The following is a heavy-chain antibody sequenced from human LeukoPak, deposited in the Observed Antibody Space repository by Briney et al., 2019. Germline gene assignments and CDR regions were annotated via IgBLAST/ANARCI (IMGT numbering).Heavy chain of an antibody. D-gene: IGHD1-7*01. CDR1: GFTFGDYA. Sequence: GGSLRLSCAASGFTFGDYAMLWVRQAPGKGLEWVSGISWNSGSIGYADSVKGRFTISRDNAKNSLYLQMNSLRAEDMALYYCAKGSTGTTVDYWGQGTLVTVSS. CDR2: ISWNSGSI. J-gene: IGHJ4*02. V-gene: IGHV3-9*03. CDR3: AKGSTGTTVDY.